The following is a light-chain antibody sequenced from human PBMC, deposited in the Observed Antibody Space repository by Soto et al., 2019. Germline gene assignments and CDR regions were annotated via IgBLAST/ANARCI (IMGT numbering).Light chain of an antibody. CDR3: QQYNSYSGYT. J-gene: IGKJ2*01. Sequence: DIQMTQSPSTLSASVGDRVTITCRASQSISSWLAWYQQKPGKAPKLLIYDASSLESVVPSRFSGSGSGTEFTLTISSLQPYDFATYYCQQYNSYSGYTFGQGTKLEIK. V-gene: IGKV1-5*01. CDR1: QSISSW. CDR2: DAS.